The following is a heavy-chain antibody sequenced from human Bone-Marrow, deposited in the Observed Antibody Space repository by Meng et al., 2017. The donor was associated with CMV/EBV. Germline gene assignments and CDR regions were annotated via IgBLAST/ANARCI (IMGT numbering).Heavy chain of an antibody. D-gene: IGHD3-3*01. V-gene: IGHV4-30-4*08. Sequence: SETLSLTCTVSGDSISSGSISSGDYYWSWVRQPPGKGLEWIGYIYHSGSTYFNPSLKSRVTISVDTSKNQFSLKLSSVTAADTAVYYCARVKRAFITIFGVVPRVFDYWGQGTLVTVSS. CDR3: ARVKRAFITIFGVVPRVFDY. CDR1: GDSISSGSISSGDYY. CDR2: IYHSGST. J-gene: IGHJ4*02.